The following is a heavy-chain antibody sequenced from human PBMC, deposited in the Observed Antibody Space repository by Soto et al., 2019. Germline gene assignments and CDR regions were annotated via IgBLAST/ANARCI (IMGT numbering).Heavy chain of an antibody. V-gene: IGHV4-34*01. CDR1: GGSFSGYY. CDR3: ARVARYYDILTGYSLPVFFDY. D-gene: IGHD3-9*01. CDR2: INHSGST. J-gene: IGHJ4*02. Sequence: QVQLQQWGAGLLKPSETLSLTCAVYGGSFSGYYWSWIRQPPGKGLEWIGEINHSGSTNYNPSLKSRVTIPVDTSKNPFSLKLSSVTAADTAVYYCARVARYYDILTGYSLPVFFDYWGRGTLVTVSS.